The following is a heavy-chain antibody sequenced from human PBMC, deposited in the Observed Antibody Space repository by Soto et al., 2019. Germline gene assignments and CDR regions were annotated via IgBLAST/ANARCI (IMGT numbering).Heavy chain of an antibody. CDR2: IYYSGST. J-gene: IGHJ4*02. V-gene: IGHV4-39*01. CDR3: ARLRKITIFGGPHGCYFDY. Sequence: SETLSLTCTVSGGSISSSSYCWGWIRQPPGKGLEWIGSIYYSGSTYYNPSLKSRVTISVDTSKNQFSLKLSSVTAADTAVYYCARLRKITIFGGPHGCYFDYWGQGTLVTVSS. CDR1: GGSISSSSYC. D-gene: IGHD3-3*01.